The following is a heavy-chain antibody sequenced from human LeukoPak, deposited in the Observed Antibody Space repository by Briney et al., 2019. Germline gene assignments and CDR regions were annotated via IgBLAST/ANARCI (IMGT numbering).Heavy chain of an antibody. CDR2: IIPIFGTA. Sequence: SVKVSCKASGGTFSSYAISWVRQAPGQGLEWMGGIIPIFGTANYARKFQGRVTITADKSTSTAYMELSSLRYTAVYYCARGRPSSYCSSTSCPTRFDPWGQGTLVTVSS. CDR3: ARGRPSSYCSSTSCPTRFDP. D-gene: IGHD2-2*01. CDR1: GGTFSSYA. J-gene: IGHJ5*02. V-gene: IGHV1-69*06.